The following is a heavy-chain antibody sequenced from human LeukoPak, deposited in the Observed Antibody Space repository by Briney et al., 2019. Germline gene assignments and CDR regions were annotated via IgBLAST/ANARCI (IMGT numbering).Heavy chain of an antibody. Sequence: ASVKVSCKASGYTFTSYDINWVRQATGQGLEWMGWMNPNSGNTGYAQKFQGRVTMTRNTSISTAYMELSSLRSEDTAVYYCARDREYSGYAYFDYWGQGTLVTVSS. V-gene: IGHV1-8*01. CDR3: ARDREYSGYAYFDY. J-gene: IGHJ4*02. CDR2: MNPNSGNT. CDR1: GYTFTSYD. D-gene: IGHD5-12*01.